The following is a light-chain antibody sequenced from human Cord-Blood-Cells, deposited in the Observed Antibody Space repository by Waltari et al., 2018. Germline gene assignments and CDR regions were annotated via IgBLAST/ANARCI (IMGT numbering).Light chain of an antibody. CDR1: QGISSY. Sequence: DIQLTQSPSFLSASVGDRVTITCLASQGISSYLAWYQQKPGKAPKLLIYAASTLQSVVPSRVSGRGSGTEFTLTISSLQPEDFATYYCQQLNSYPAAFGQGTRLEIK. CDR2: AAS. V-gene: IGKV1-9*01. CDR3: QQLNSYPAA. J-gene: IGKJ5*01.